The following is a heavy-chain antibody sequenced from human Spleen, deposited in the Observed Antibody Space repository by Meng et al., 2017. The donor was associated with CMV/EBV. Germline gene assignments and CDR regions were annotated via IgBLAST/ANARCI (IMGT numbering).Heavy chain of an antibody. J-gene: IGHJ4*02. CDR3: AKRSIGFGDPFDS. CDR1: GFTVSSNY. Sequence: GGSLRLSCAASGFTVSSNYMSWVRQAPGKGLEWVSVIYSGGSTYYAGSVKGRLTISRDNSKNTLYLRMDSLRAEDTAVYYCAKRSIGFGDPFDSWGPGTLVTVSS. CDR2: IYSGGST. D-gene: IGHD3-10*01. V-gene: IGHV3-53*01.